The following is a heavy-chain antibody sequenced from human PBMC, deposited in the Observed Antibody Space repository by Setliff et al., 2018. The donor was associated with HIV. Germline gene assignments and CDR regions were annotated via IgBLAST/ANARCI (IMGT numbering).Heavy chain of an antibody. D-gene: IGHD3-22*01. V-gene: IGHV3-7*01. CDR2: INQDGREK. CDR3: AGSRGYFVKAD. Sequence: GGSLRLSCAASGFTFTTYWMSWVRQAPGKGLEWVANINQDGREKYYVDSVKGRFTISRDNAKDSLYLQMNTLRGEDTAVYYCAGSRGYFVKADWGQGTLVTVSS. CDR1: GFTFTTYW. J-gene: IGHJ4*02.